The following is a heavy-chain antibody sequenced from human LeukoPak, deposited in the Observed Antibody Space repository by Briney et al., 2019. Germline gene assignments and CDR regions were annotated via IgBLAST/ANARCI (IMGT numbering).Heavy chain of an antibody. V-gene: IGHV3-64D*06. Sequence: GGSLRLSCSASGFSSTSYAMDWVRQAPGKGLEYVSGISSNGGSTYDADSVKGRFTISRDNSKTTLYLQMSSLRAEDTAVYYCVRHHGGVIAAAAYLDYWGQGTLVTVSS. J-gene: IGHJ4*02. CDR2: ISSNGGST. D-gene: IGHD6-13*01. CDR1: GFSSTSYA. CDR3: VRHHGGVIAAAAYLDY.